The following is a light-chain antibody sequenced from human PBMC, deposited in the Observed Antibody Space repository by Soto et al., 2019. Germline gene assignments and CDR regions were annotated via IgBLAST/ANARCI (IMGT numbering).Light chain of an antibody. Sequence: QSALTQPASVSGSPGQSITISCTGPSSDVGAYNYVSWYQQHPGKAPKLMIYDVSNRPSGVSSRFSGSKSGNTASLTFSGLQAEDEADYYCSSYTTSSIYVFGTGTKLTVL. J-gene: IGLJ1*01. V-gene: IGLV2-14*01. CDR1: SSDVGAYNY. CDR2: DVS. CDR3: SSYTTSSIYV.